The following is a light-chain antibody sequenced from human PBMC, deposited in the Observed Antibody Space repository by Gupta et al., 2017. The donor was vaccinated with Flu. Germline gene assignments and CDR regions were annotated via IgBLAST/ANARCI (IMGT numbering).Light chain of an antibody. CDR3: QQFVGSPPRYT. CDR2: GAS. Sequence: EIVLTQSPGTLSLSPGERATLSCRASQSVSSGYLAWYQQKPGQAPRLLIYGASSRATGIPDRFSGSGSGTDFTLTITRLEPEDFAVYYCQQFVGSPPRYTFGQGTKLEIK. V-gene: IGKV3-20*01. CDR1: QSVSSGY. J-gene: IGKJ2*01.